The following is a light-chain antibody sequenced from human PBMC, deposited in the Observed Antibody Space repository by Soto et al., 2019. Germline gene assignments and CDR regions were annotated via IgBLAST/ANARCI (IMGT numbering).Light chain of an antibody. V-gene: IGKV3-15*01. CDR3: QQYNNWPPWT. Sequence: EVVMTQSPASLSVSPGDRATVSCRASQTVGGNLAWYQQRPGQAPRLLMYGASTRATGIPARFSGSGSGTEFTLTISSLQSEDFAVYYCQQYNNWPPWTFGQGTKVDI. CDR2: GAS. CDR1: QTVGGN. J-gene: IGKJ1*01.